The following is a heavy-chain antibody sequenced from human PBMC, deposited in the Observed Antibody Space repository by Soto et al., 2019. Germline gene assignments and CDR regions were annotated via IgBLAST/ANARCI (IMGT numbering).Heavy chain of an antibody. CDR1: GGSVSSASYY. Sequence: SETLSLTCTVSGGSVSSASYYWSWIRQPPGKGLGWIGNVFHSGRTDYNPSLKSRLSISVDTSKIHLSLNLNSVTAADAAVYYCARGGYSGSGCLDYWGQGTLVTVS. J-gene: IGHJ4*02. V-gene: IGHV4-61*03. D-gene: IGHD1-26*01. CDR3: ARGGYSGSGCLDY. CDR2: VFHSGRT.